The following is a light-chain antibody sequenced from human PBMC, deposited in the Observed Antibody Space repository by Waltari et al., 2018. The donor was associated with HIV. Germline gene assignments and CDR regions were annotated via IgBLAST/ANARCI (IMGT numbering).Light chain of an antibody. CDR3: GTWDSSLSAGV. CDR1: SSYIRNNY. CDR2: DNN. J-gene: IGLJ2*01. V-gene: IGLV1-51*01. Sequence: QSVLTQPPSVSAAPRQKVTISCTGSSSYIRNNYVSCYQHLPGTAPKVLIYDNNKRPSGIPDRFSGSKAGTSATLGITALQTGDEADYYCGTWDSSLSAGVFGGGTKLTVL.